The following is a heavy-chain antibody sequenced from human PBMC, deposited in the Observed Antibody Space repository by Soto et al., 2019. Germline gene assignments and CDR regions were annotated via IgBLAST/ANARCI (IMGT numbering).Heavy chain of an antibody. V-gene: IGHV4-39*01. CDR1: GGSISSSSYY. D-gene: IGHD3-3*01. J-gene: IGHJ5*01. CDR3: VLFRLRFLEWFDY. CDR2: IYYSGST. Sequence: SETLSLTCTVSGGSISSSSYYWGWIRQPSGKGLEWIGSIYYSGSTYYNPSLKSRVTISVDTSKNQFSLKLSSVTAADTAVYYCVLFRLRFLEWFDYWGQGTLVTVSS.